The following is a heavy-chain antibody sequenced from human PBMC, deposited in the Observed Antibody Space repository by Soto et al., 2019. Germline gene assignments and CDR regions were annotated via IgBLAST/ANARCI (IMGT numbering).Heavy chain of an antibody. D-gene: IGHD4-17*01. CDR1: GGTFSSYT. V-gene: IGHV1-69*02. J-gene: IGHJ4*02. CDR2: IIPILGIA. CDR3: ARYYGDAFLDY. Sequence: QVQLVQSGAEVKKPGSSVKVSCKASGGTFSSYTISWVRQAPGQGLEWMGRIIPILGIANYAQKFQGRVTITADKSTSTAYIELSSLRSEDTVVYYCARYYGDAFLDYWGQGTLVTVSS.